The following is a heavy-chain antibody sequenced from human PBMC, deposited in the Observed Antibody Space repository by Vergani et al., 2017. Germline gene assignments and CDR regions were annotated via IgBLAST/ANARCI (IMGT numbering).Heavy chain of an antibody. D-gene: IGHD3-3*01. CDR1: GFTFSSYW. J-gene: IGHJ4*02. Sequence: EVQLVESGGGLVQTGGSLRLSCAASGFTFSSYWMSWVRQAPGKGLGWVANIKQDGSEEYYVDSVKGRFTISRDNAKDSLYLQMNSLRAEDTAVYYCARDVHLRFLEWLLYHDYWGQGTLVTVSS. V-gene: IGHV3-7*03. CDR3: ARDVHLRFLEWLLYHDY. CDR2: IKQDGSEE.